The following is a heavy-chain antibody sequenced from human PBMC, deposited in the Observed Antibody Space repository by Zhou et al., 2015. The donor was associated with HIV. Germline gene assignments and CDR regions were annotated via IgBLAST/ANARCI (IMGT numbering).Heavy chain of an antibody. CDR1: GGTFSSYT. D-gene: IGHD3-22*01. J-gene: IGHJ4*02. CDR2: IIPILGIA. Sequence: QVQLVQSGAEVKKPGSSVKVSCKASGGTFSSYTISWVRQAPGQGLEWMGRIIPILGIANYAQKFQGRVTITADKSTSTAYMELSSLRSEDTAVYYCARGLDYYDSSGYPWGQGTLVTVSS. CDR3: ARGLDYYDSSGYP. V-gene: IGHV1-69*02.